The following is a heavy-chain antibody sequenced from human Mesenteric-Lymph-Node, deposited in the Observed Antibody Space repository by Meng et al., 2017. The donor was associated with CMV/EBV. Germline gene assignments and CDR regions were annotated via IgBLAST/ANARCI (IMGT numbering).Heavy chain of an antibody. CDR2: IWYDGSNK. J-gene: IGHJ4*02. CDR1: GFTFSSYG. D-gene: IGHD2-2*01. V-gene: IGHV3-33*01. CDR3: ATSLTYCSSSNCYRAFDN. Sequence: GESLKISCAASGFTFSSYGMHWVRQAPGKGLEWVAVIWYDGSNKYYADSVKGRFTISRDNSKNTLYLQMNSLRAEDTAVYYCATSLTYCSSSNCYRAFDNWGQGTLVTVSS.